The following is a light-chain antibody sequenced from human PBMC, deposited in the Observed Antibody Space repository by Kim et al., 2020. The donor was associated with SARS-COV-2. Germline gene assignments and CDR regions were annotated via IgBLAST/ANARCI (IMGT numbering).Light chain of an antibody. CDR1: SSDVGAYNY. J-gene: IGLJ3*02. Sequence: QSALTQPASVSGSPGQSITIPCTGTSSDVGAYNYVSWYQQHPGKAPKLLLYDVTKRPSGVSNRFSGSKSGNTASLTISGLQAEDEAEYFCSSYASSTTWVFGGGTKL. CDR2: DVT. V-gene: IGLV2-14*03. CDR3: SSYASSTTWV.